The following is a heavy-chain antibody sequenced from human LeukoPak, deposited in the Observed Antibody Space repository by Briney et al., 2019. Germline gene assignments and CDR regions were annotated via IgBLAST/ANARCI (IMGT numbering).Heavy chain of an antibody. J-gene: IGHJ3*02. CDR2: ISSLGGST. CDR1: GFTFGTYP. CDR3: VKDHLWIHLSDPFDI. V-gene: IGHV3-64D*06. Sequence: GGSLRLSCSASGFTFGTYPMHWVRQAPGKGLEYASAISSLGGSTYYADSIKGRFTISRDNSKNTLYLQMSSLTAEDTAVYYCVKDHLWIHLSDPFDIWGQGEPGTASS. D-gene: IGHD5-18*01.